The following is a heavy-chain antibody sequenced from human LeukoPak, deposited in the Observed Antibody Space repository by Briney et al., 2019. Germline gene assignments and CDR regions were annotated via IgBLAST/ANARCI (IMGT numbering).Heavy chain of an antibody. CDR1: GFTCSSYS. D-gene: IGHD3-10*01. Sequence: GGSLRLSCAASGFTCSSYSMNWVRQAPGKVLEWVSSISSSSSYIYYADSVKGRFTISRDNAKNSLYLQMNSLRAEDTAVYYCASAPLRSGSYFFDYWGQGTLVTVSS. J-gene: IGHJ4*02. CDR2: ISSSSSYI. CDR3: ASAPLRSGSYFFDY. V-gene: IGHV3-21*01.